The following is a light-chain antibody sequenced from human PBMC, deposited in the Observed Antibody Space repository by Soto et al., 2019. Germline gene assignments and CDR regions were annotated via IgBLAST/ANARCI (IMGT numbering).Light chain of an antibody. V-gene: IGKV1-9*01. CDR2: AAS. Sequence: DILLTQSPSFLSASVGDRVTITCRASQGLSSDLAWYQQKPGNAPTLLIYAASTWQSGVPSRFSGSGSRTEFPLTISSLQPEDFATYYCQQRNSYPITFGQGTRLEIK. CDR1: QGLSSD. CDR3: QQRNSYPIT. J-gene: IGKJ5*01.